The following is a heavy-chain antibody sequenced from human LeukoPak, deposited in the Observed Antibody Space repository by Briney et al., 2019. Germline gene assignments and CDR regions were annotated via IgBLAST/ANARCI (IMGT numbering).Heavy chain of an antibody. CDR1: GFTFATSA. Sequence: ASVKVSCKASGFTFATSAMQWVRQARGQRLEWIGWIVVGSGNTNYAQKFQGRVTMTRDTSTSTVYMELSSLRSEDTAVYYCARGAPTVFGVDNSGLYGMDVWGQGTTVTVSS. CDR2: IVVGSGNT. V-gene: IGHV1-58*02. J-gene: IGHJ6*02. D-gene: IGHD3-3*01. CDR3: ARGAPTVFGVDNSGLYGMDV.